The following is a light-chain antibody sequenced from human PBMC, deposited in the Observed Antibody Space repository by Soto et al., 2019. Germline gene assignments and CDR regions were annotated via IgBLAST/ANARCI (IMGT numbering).Light chain of an antibody. J-gene: IGKJ2*01. CDR2: GAS. V-gene: IGKV1-9*01. Sequence: IQLTQSPSSLSASVGDRVSISCRASQGNNTFVAWYQQKSGKAPKLLIYGASTLQSGVPSRFSGSGSGTEFTLTISGLQPEAFATYYCQQLTARRFSFGQGTKLDIK. CDR1: QGNNTF. CDR3: QQLTARRFS.